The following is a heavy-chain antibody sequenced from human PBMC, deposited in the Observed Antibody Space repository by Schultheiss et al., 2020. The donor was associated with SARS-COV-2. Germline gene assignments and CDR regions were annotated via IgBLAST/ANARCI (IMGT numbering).Heavy chain of an antibody. CDR3: ASLLWFAV. V-gene: IGHV3-7*01. D-gene: IGHD3-10*01. CDR2: IKQDGSEK. CDR1: GFTFSSYG. J-gene: IGHJ6*02. Sequence: GGSLRLSCAASGFTFSSYGMHWVRQAPGKGLEWVANIKQDGSEKYYVDSVKGRFTISRDNAKNSLYLQMNSLRAEDTAVYYCASLLWFAVWGQGTTVTVSS.